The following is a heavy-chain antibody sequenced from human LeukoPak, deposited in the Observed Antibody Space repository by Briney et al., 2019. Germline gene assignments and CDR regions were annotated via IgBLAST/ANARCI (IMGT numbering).Heavy chain of an antibody. CDR1: GGSFSGYY. V-gene: IGHV4-34*01. CDR2: INHSGST. D-gene: IGHD3-22*01. CDR3: ARSGSSGYYPTRGYYFDY. Sequence: SETLSLTCAVYGGSFSGYYWSWIRQPPGKGLEWIGEINHSGSTNYNPSLKRRVTISVDTSKNEFSLKLSSVTAADTAVYYCARSGSSGYYPTRGYYFDYWGQGTLVTVSS. J-gene: IGHJ4*02.